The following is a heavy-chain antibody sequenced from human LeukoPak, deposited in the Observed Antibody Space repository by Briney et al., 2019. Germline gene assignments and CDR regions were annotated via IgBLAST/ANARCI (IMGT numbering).Heavy chain of an antibody. D-gene: IGHD3-9*01. CDR1: GFIFSNYA. V-gene: IGHV3-23*01. CDR2: VAGREGTT. Sequence: GGSLRLSYAASGFIFSNYAMAWIRRAPGKGLEWVANVAGREGTTFYADSVKGRFIISRDNSKNTLYLQMNSLRGEDTATYYCARPGGGPGYLYWHYGVDVWGPGTTVTVSS. J-gene: IGHJ6*02. CDR3: ARPGGGPGYLYWHYGVDV.